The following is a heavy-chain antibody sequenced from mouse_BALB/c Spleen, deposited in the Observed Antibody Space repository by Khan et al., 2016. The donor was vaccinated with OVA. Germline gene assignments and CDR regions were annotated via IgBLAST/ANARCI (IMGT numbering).Heavy chain of an antibody. CDR2: ISYSGNT. V-gene: IGHV3-2*02. J-gene: IGHJ2*02. CDR3: ARVYGGDFDY. CDR1: GYSITSDYA. Sequence: LQKSGPGLVKPSQSLSLTCTVTGYSITSDYAWNWIRQFPGNKLEWMGFISYSGNTKYNPSLKSRFSITRDTSKNQFFLQLNSVTTEDTATYYCARVYGGDFDYWGQGTSLTVSS. D-gene: IGHD1-1*01.